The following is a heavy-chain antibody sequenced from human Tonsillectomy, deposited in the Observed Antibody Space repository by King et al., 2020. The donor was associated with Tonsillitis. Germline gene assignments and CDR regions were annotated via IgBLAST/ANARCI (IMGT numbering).Heavy chain of an antibody. D-gene: IGHD1-7*01. Sequence: GAGGGGPGAAAGVSCQASGYTFTSYGISRVRQAPGQGPEWMGWISAYNGNTNYAPEPQGRVTMTTDTSTSTAYMELRRLRSDDTAVYYCARDQYNWNYGDAFDIWGQGTMVTVSS. CDR2: ISAYNGNT. CDR1: GYTFTSYG. V-gene: IGHV1-18*01. J-gene: IGHJ3*02. CDR3: ARDQYNWNYGDAFDI.